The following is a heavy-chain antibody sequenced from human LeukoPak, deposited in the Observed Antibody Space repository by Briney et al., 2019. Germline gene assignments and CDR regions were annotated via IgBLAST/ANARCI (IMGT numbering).Heavy chain of an antibody. CDR3: ARDLEGAQPFDY. CDR1: GGTFSSYA. J-gene: IGHJ4*02. D-gene: IGHD1-26*01. V-gene: IGHV1-69*01. CDR2: IIPIFGTA. Sequence: ASVKVSCKASGGTFSSYAISWVRQAPGQGLEWMGGIIPIFGTANHAQKFQGRVTITADESTSTAYMELSSLRSEDTAVYYCARDLEGAQPFDYWGQGTLVTVSS.